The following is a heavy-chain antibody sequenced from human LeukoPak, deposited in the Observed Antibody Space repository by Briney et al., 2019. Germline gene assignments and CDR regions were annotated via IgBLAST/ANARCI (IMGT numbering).Heavy chain of an antibody. D-gene: IGHD1-26*01. CDR1: GFTFSSYG. CDR2: IRYDGSNK. J-gene: IGHJ4*02. Sequence: PGGSLRLSCAASGFTFSSYGMHWVRQAPGKGLEWVAFIRYDGSNKYYADSVKGRFTISRDNSKNTLYLQMNSLRAEDTAVYYCTTIPGDLLSRDHWGQGTLVTVSS. CDR3: TTIPGDLLSRDH. V-gene: IGHV3-30*02.